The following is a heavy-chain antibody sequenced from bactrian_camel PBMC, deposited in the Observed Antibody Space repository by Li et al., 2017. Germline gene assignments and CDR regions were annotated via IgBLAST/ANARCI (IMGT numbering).Heavy chain of an antibody. CDR2: IRSDGST. V-gene: IGHV3S55*01. CDR3: AAAPFGGLLRGCGPFTI. J-gene: IGHJ4*01. CDR1: GFSFDDSA. D-gene: IGHD2*01. Sequence: HVQLVESGGGSVQAGGTLRLSCTASGFSFDDSALGWYRQAPGNQCELVSEIRSDGSTYYTDSVKGRFTISQDNAKNTMYLQMNSLKPEDTAMYYCAAAPFGGLLRGCGPFTIWGQGTQVTVS.